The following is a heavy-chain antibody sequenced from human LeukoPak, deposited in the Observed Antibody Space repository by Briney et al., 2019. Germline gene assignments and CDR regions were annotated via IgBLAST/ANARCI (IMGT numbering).Heavy chain of an antibody. D-gene: IGHD5-18*01. CDR3: ARSLWPEDY. CDR1: GFTFSSYW. V-gene: IGHV3-7*01. CDR2: IKQDGIEK. Sequence: GGSLRLSCAASGFTFSSYWMSWVRQAPGKGLEWVANIKQDGIEKNYVDSVKGRFTISRDNAKASLFLQMNSLRAEDTVVYYCARSLWPEDYWGQGTLVTVSS. J-gene: IGHJ4*02.